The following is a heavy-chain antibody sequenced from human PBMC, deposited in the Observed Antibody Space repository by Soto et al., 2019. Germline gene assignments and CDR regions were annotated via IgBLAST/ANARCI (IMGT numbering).Heavy chain of an antibody. V-gene: IGHV1-69*06. J-gene: IGHJ4*02. CDR3: ASPSPSLLWSGEAHLNFDY. D-gene: IGHD3-10*01. CDR1: GGTFSSYA. Sequence: QVQLVQSGAEVKKPGSSVKVSCKASGGTFSSYAISWVRQAPGQGLEWMGGIIPIFGTANYAQKFQGRVTITADKSTSTAYMELSSLRSEDTAVYYCASPSPSLLWSGEAHLNFDYWGQGTLVPVSS. CDR2: IIPIFGTA.